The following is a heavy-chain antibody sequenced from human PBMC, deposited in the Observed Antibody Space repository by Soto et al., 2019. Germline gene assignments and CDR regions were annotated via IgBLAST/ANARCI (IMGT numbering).Heavy chain of an antibody. CDR1: GFTFTSSA. V-gene: IGHV1-58*01. J-gene: IGHJ6*02. Sequence: ASVKVSCKASGFTFTSSAVQWVRQARGQRLEWIGWIVVGSGNTNYAQKFQERVTITRDMSTSTAYMELSSLRSEDTAVYYCAADFPSWDSSGYHRYYYYYGMDVWGQGTTVTVSS. CDR3: AADFPSWDSSGYHRYYYYYGMDV. D-gene: IGHD3-22*01. CDR2: IVVGSGNT.